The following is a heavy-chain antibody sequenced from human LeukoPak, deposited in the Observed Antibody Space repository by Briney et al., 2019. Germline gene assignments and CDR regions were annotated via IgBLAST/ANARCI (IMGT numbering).Heavy chain of an antibody. CDR3: ARADYDSSGYYEVLGY. CDR2: ISSSSSYI. Sequence: GGSLRLSCAASGFTFSSYSMNWVRQAPGKGLEWVSSISSSSSYIYYADSVKGRFTISRDNAKNSLYLQMNSLRAENTAVYYCARADYDSSGYYEVLGYWGQGTLVTVSS. J-gene: IGHJ4*02. D-gene: IGHD3-22*01. CDR1: GFTFSSYS. V-gene: IGHV3-21*01.